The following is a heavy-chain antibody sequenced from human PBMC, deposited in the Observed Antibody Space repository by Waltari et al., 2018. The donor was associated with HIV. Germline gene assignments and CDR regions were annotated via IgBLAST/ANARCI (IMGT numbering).Heavy chain of an antibody. CDR1: GFTFSSYA. CDR3: AKRDYSGYGQNYYYYGMDV. CDR2: ISGSGGST. D-gene: IGHD5-12*01. Sequence: EVQLLESGGGLVQPGGSLRLSCAASGFTFSSYAMSWVRQAPGKGLEWVSAISGSGGSTYYADSVKGRFTISRDNSKNTLFLQMNSLRAEDTAVYYCAKRDYSGYGQNYYYYGMDVWGQGTTVTVSS. V-gene: IGHV3-23*01. J-gene: IGHJ6*02.